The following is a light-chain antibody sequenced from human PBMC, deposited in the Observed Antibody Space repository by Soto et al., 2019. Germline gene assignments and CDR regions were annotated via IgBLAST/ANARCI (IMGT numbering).Light chain of an antibody. CDR3: GTWDISLSGWE. Sequence: QSVLTQPPSVSAAPGQKVTISCSGSSIGNNYVSWYQQLPGTAPKLLIYENNERPSGIPDRFSGSKSGTSATLGITGLQTGDEADYYCGTWDISLSGWEFGGGTQLTVL. CDR1: SIGNNY. J-gene: IGLJ3*02. V-gene: IGLV1-51*02. CDR2: ENN.